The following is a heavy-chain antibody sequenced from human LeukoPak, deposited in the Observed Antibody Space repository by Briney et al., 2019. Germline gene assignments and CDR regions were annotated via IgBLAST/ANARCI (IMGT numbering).Heavy chain of an antibody. CDR2: IGGSGGTTT. CDR3: ARDADWGRYDC. D-gene: IGHD7-27*01. J-gene: IGHJ4*02. V-gene: IGHV3-23*01. Sequence: PGGSLRLSCAASGFTFSSYGMNWVRQAPGKGLDWVSGIGGSGGTTTYYADSVKGRFTISRDNSKNTLYLQMNSLRADDTAVFYCARDADWGRYDCWGQGTLVTVSS. CDR1: GFTFSSYG.